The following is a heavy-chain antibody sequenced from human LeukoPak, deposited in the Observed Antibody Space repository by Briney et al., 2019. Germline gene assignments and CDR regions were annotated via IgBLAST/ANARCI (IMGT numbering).Heavy chain of an antibody. Sequence: GGSLRLSFAASGFTFDDNAMHWVRQAPGKGLEGVSGISWNSGSIGYADSVKGRFTISRDNAKNSLYLQMNSLRAEDTALYYCAKGWWELRGPLDYWGQGTLVTVSS. CDR1: GFTFDDNA. V-gene: IGHV3-9*01. J-gene: IGHJ4*02. CDR2: ISWNSGSI. CDR3: AKGWWELRGPLDY. D-gene: IGHD1-26*01.